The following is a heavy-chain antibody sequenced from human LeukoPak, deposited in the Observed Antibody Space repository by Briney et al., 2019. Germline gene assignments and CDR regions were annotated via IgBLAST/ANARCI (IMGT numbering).Heavy chain of an antibody. CDR1: GFTVSSNY. CDR2: IFSGGST. D-gene: IGHD6-19*01. CDR3: ARDLKTSGWYGDFDY. V-gene: IGHV3-53*01. Sequence: SGGSLRLSCVVSGFTVSSNYMSWVRQAPGKGLEWVSAIFSGGSTFYADSVTGRFTISRDNPKNTVYLEMSSLRAEDTAVYYCARDLKTSGWYGDFDYWGQGTLVTVSS. J-gene: IGHJ4*02.